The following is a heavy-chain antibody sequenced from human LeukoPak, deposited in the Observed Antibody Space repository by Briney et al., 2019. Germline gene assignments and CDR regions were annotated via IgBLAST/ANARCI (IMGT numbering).Heavy chain of an antibody. Sequence: XCKASGYTFTSYGIXWGRQAPGQGLEWMGWISAYNGNTNYAQKLQGRVTMTTDTSTSTAYMELRSLRSDDTAVYYCARDSRITSCYDWGQGTLVTVSS. D-gene: IGHD2-2*01. V-gene: IGHV1-18*01. CDR1: GYTFTSYG. J-gene: IGHJ4*02. CDR3: ARDSRITSCYD. CDR2: ISAYNGNT.